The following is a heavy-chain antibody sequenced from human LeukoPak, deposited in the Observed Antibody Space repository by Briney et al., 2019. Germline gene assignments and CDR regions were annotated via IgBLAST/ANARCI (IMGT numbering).Heavy chain of an antibody. V-gene: IGHV1-69*01. CDR1: GGTFSNYA. Sequence: SVKVSCKASGGTFSNYAISWVRRAPGQGLEWMGGIMPIFDTADYAQKFQGRITITADESTSTVYMELSSLRSEDTAVYYCAREEERIAIFGVTNSRFDYWGQGTLVTVSS. D-gene: IGHD3-3*01. CDR3: AREEERIAIFGVTNSRFDY. CDR2: IMPIFDTA. J-gene: IGHJ4*02.